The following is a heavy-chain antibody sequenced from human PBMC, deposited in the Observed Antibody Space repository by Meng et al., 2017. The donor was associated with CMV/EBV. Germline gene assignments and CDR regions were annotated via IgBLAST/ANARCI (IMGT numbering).Heavy chain of an antibody. D-gene: IGHD3-22*01. V-gene: IGHV4-34*01. CDR3: ARGRYYYDSSGYAYFDY. CDR1: GGSFSGYY. J-gene: IGHJ4*02. Sequence: GSLRLSCAVYGGSFSGYYWSWIRQPPGKGLEWIGEINHSGSTNYNPSLKSRVTISVDTSKNQFSLKLSSVTAADTAVYYCARGRYYYDSSGYAYFDYWGQGTLVTVSP. CDR2: INHSGST.